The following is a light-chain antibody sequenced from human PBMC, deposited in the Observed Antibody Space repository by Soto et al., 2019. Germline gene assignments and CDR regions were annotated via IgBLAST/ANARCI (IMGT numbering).Light chain of an antibody. Sequence: DIQMTQSPSTLSASVGDRVTITCRASHSITNWLAWYQQKPGKAPKVLIYDVSTLGSGVPSRFSGSGSGSEFTLTISSLQSEDFAVYYCQQYNNWPQITFGQGTRLEIK. CDR3: QQYNNWPQIT. CDR1: HSITNW. V-gene: IGKV1-5*01. CDR2: DVS. J-gene: IGKJ5*01.